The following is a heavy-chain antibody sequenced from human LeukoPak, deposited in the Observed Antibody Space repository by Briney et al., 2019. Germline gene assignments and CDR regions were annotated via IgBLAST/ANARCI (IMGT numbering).Heavy chain of an antibody. V-gene: IGHV1-8*01. CDR3: ARGGWFGELLPFDY. CDR1: GYTFTSYD. D-gene: IGHD3-10*01. Sequence: GASVKVSCKASGYTFTSYDINWVRQATGQGLEWMGWMNPNSGNTGYAQKFQGRVTMTRNTSISTAYMELSGLRSEDTAVYYCARGGWFGELLPFDYWGQGTLVTVSS. CDR2: MNPNSGNT. J-gene: IGHJ4*02.